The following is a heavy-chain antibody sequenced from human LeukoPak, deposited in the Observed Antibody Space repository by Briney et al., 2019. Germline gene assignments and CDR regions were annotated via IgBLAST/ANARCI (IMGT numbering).Heavy chain of an antibody. CDR3: ARDNGAKQFDY. D-gene: IGHD2-8*01. Sequence: PGGSLRLSCAASGFTFSSYAMHWVRQAPGKGLEWVSSIGSNISYIYYADSMKGRFTISRDNPKNSLYLQMNSLSAEDTAVYYCARDNGAKQFDYWGQGTLVIVSA. CDR1: GFTFSSYA. V-gene: IGHV3-21*01. J-gene: IGHJ4*02. CDR2: IGSNISYI.